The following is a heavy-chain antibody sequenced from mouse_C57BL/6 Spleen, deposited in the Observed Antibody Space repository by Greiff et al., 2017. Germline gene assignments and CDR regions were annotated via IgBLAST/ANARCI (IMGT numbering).Heavy chain of an antibody. V-gene: IGHV2-5*01. CDR2: IWRGGST. J-gene: IGHJ2*01. D-gene: IGHD2-4*01. CDR3: AKNEDDYDGFDY. Sequence: VKLMESGPGLVQPSQSLSITCTVSGFSLTSYGVHWVRQSPGKGLEWLGVIWRGGSTDYNAAFMSRLSITKDNSKSQVFFKMNSLQADDTAIYYCAKNEDDYDGFDYWGQGTTLTVSS. CDR1: GFSLTSYG.